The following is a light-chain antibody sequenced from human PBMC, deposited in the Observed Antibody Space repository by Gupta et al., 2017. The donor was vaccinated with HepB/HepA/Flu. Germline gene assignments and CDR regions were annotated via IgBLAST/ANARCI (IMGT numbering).Light chain of an antibody. CDR2: NTN. CDR3: DALDDSLGVLV. V-gene: IGLV1-44*01. Sequence: ATTTCDGSSSNFGSNIVDGYQHSPVTAPILLLYNTNQSPSGVPARFSGSKSGTSAALSISGLQSQDEADYYCDALDDSLGVLVFGGGTRLTVL. J-gene: IGLJ3*02. CDR1: SSNFGSNI.